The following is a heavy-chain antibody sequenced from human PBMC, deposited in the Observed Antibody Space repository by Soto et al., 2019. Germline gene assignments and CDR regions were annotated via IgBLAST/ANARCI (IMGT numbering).Heavy chain of an antibody. V-gene: IGHV6-1*01. CDR1: GDSVSSNSAA. D-gene: IGHD6-6*01. J-gene: IGHJ1*01. CDR2: TYYRSKWYN. Sequence: SQTLSLTCAISGDSVSSNSAAWNWIRQSPSRGLEWLGRTYYRSKWYNDYAVSVKSRITINPDTSKNQFSLQLNSVTPEDTAVYYCALSSIAARTTSGYFQHWGQGNMVPVSS. CDR3: ALSSIAARTTSGYFQH.